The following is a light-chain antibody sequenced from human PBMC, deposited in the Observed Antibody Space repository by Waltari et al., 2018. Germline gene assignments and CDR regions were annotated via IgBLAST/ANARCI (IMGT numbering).Light chain of an antibody. V-gene: IGLV1-40*01. CDR3: QSYDISLSAYV. CDR2: VNN. Sequence: QSVLTQPPSLSGAPGQRVTISCAGNSSNIGAGFDVHWYQQFPGSAPRLLISVNNNRPSGFPDRFSASKSGTAASLAVSGLQAQDEADYYCQSYDISLSAYVFGGGTKLTVL. CDR1: SSNIGAGFD. J-gene: IGLJ3*02.